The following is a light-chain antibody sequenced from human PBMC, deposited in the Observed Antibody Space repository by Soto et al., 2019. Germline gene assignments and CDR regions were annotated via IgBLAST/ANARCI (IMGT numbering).Light chain of an antibody. CDR3: SSYTTSSNLV. V-gene: IGLV2-14*01. Sequence: QYAQSHPASVSWSPGHSITVSCTGTSSDVGGYKYVSWYQHHPGRAPKLMIYEVNNRPSGGSHRFSGSKSGNTASLTISGLQPEEEADYYCSSYTTSSNLVFGTGTKVTXL. CDR1: SSDVGGYKY. J-gene: IGLJ1*01. CDR2: EVN.